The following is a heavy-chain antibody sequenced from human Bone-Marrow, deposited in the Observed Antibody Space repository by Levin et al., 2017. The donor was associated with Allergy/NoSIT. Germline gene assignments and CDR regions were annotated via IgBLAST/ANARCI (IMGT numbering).Heavy chain of an antibody. J-gene: IGHJ2*01. CDR3: ARHSSLWYLGRRLWYFDL. Sequence: SETLSLTCGVYGGSFIGYYWSWIRQPPGKGLEWIGEINHSGSTNYNTSLESRLTISVDTSKNQFSLNLNSVTAADTAIHYCARHSSLWYLGRRLWYFDLWGRGTLVTVSS. CDR1: GGSFIGYY. CDR2: INHSGST. D-gene: IGHD2-15*01. V-gene: IGHV4-34*01.